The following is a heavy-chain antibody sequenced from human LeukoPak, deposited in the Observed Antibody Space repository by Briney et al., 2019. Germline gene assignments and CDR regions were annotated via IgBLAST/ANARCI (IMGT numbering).Heavy chain of an antibody. CDR1: GFTFSSYS. Sequence: GGSLRLSFAASGFTFSSYSMNWVRQAPGKGLEWVSSISSSSSYIYYADSVKGRFTISRDNAKNSLYLQMNSLRAEDTAVYYCARGSRSSGWYSDYWGQGTLVTVSS. V-gene: IGHV3-21*01. D-gene: IGHD6-19*01. CDR2: ISSSSSYI. J-gene: IGHJ4*02. CDR3: ARGSRSSGWYSDY.